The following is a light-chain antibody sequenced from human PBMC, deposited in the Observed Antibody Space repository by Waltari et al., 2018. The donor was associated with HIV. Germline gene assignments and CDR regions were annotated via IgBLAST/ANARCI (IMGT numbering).Light chain of an antibody. CDR2: ASD. CDR1: QRIGSY. Sequence: EIQMTQSPTSLSASVGDRVSITCRASQRIGSYLNWYHKTPGKAPKLLVYASDRRQEGVPIRFRGSGYGTDFTLTIASLQPEDFGTYYCQQTYTVPRWTFGPGTEV. CDR3: QQTYTVPRWT. V-gene: IGKV1-39*01. J-gene: IGKJ1*01.